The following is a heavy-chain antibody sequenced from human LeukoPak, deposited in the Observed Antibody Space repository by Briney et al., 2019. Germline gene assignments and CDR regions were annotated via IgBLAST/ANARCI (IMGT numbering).Heavy chain of an antibody. V-gene: IGHV4-39*07. CDR1: GASISSSAYY. J-gene: IGHJ2*01. D-gene: IGHD3-22*01. CDR3: ARLTYYYDSSGSDL. CDR2: LYDSGRM. Sequence: SETLSLTCTVSGASISSSAYYWGWIRQPPGKGLEWVGSLYDSGRMYHNPSLKSRVTISVDTSKNQFSLKLSSVTAADTAVYYCARLTYYYDSSGSDLWGRGTLVTVSS.